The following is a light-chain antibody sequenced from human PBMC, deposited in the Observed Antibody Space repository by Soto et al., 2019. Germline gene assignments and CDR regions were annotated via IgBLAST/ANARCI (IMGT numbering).Light chain of an antibody. CDR1: QTISTY. CDR2: AAS. Sequence: DIQMTQSPSSLSASVGDTVTITCRASQTISTYLNWYQQKPGRAPKLLIFAASSLRSGVPSRFSGSGSETDFTLTIKSLQAEDFATYYCQQSYNPPFAFGPGTQVD. CDR3: QQSYNPPFA. V-gene: IGKV1-39*01. J-gene: IGKJ3*01.